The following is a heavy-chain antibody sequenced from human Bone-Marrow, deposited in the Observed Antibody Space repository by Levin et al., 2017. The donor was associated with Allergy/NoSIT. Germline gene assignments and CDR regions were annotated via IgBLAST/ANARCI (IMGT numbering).Heavy chain of an antibody. CDR3: ARDTVVTPFDY. CDR1: GFTFSSYA. J-gene: IGHJ4*02. CDR2: ISYDGSNK. V-gene: IGHV3-30-3*01. Sequence: QTGGSLRLSCAASGFTFSSYAMHWVRQAPGKGLEWVAVISYDGSNKYYADSVKGRFTISRDNSKNTLYLQMNSLRAEDTAVYYCARDTVVTPFDYWGQGTLVTVSS. D-gene: IGHD4-23*01.